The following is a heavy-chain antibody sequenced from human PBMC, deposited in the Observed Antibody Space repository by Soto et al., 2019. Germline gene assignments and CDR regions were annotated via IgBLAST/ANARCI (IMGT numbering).Heavy chain of an antibody. CDR3: ARGRYCLTGRCFPNWFDS. CDR2: IYKSTTT. J-gene: IGHJ5*01. D-gene: IGHD2-15*01. V-gene: IGHV4-30-4*01. CDR1: GDSISTVDYF. Sequence: QVHLLESGPRLVKPSQTLSLTCSVSGDSISTVDYFWAWIRQPPGQALEYIGYIYKSTTTYYNPSFDSRVAISLDTSKSQFSLNVTSVTAADTAVYFCARGRYCLTGRCFPNWFDSWGQGTLVTVSS.